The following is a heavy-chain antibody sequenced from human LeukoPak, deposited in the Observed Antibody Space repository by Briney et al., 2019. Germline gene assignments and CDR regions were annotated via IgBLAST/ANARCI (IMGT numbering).Heavy chain of an antibody. CDR3: TKFDYAAFEY. Sequence: GGSLRLSCAASGFTFSNAWMSWVRQAPGKGLEWVGRVKSKTNGGTIDYAAPVKGRFTISRDDSKNTLYLQMNSLKTEDTAVYYCTKFDYAAFEYWAREPWSPSP. J-gene: IGHJ4*02. V-gene: IGHV3-15*01. CDR1: GFTFSNAW. D-gene: IGHD4-17*01. CDR2: VKSKTNGGTI.